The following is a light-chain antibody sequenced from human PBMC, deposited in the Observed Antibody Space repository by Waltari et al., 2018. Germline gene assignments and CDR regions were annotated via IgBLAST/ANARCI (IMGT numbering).Light chain of an antibody. V-gene: IGLV5-45*03. CDR2: YKSDSDN. CDR1: SGVNVANHR. Sequence: QAVLTQPSSLSASPGASASLTCTLRSGVNVANHRIYWYQQKPGSPHQYLLRYKSDSDNQQGSGVPSRFSGSTDASANAVIFLSSGLQSEDEADCYCMIWRAGASEFGGGTKLTVL. CDR3: MIWRAGASE. J-gene: IGLJ2*01.